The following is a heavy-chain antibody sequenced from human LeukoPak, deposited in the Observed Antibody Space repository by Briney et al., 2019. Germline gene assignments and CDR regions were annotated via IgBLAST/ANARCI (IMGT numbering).Heavy chain of an antibody. CDR3: ARRAYYYDSSGYYDNWFDP. CDR1: GGTFSSYA. D-gene: IGHD3-22*01. J-gene: IGHJ5*02. CDR2: IIPILGIA. Sequence: ASVRVSCKAPGGTFSSYAISWVRQAPGQGLERMGRIIPILGIANYAQKFQGRVTITADKSTSTAYMELSSLRSEDTAVYYCARRAYYYDSSGYYDNWFDPWGQGTLVTVSS. V-gene: IGHV1-69*04.